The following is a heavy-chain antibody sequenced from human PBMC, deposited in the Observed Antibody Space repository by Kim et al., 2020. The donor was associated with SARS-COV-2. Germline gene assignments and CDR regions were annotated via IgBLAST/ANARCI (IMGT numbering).Heavy chain of an antibody. D-gene: IGHD5-18*01. V-gene: IGHV1-18*01. Sequence: QKLQGRVTMTTDTSTSTAYMELRSLRSDDTAVYYCARSVDTAMSLSDFDYWGQGTLVTVSS. J-gene: IGHJ4*02. CDR3: ARSVDTAMSLSDFDY.